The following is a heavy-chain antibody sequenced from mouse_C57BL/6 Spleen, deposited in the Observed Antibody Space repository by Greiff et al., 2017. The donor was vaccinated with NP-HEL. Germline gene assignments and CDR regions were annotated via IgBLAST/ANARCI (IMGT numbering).Heavy chain of an antibody. J-gene: IGHJ2*01. Sequence: QVHVKQSGAELVKPGASVKMSCKASGYTFTSYWITWVKQRPGQGLEWIGDIYPGSGSTNYNEKFKSKATLTVDTSSSTAYMQLSSLTSEDSAVYYCAREGYGSSSLDYWGQGTTLTVSS. V-gene: IGHV1-55*01. CDR2: IYPGSGST. CDR3: AREGYGSSSLDY. CDR1: GYTFTSYW. D-gene: IGHD1-1*01.